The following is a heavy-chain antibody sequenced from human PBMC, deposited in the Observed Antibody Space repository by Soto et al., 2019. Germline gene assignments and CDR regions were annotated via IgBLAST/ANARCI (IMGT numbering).Heavy chain of an antibody. Sequence: GSLRLSCAASGXTFRSYSMHWVRQAPGKGLEWVAVISYDESDKYYADSLKGRFTISRDNSKNTLYLKMNRMRGEDTAVYYCARDLSVAGPDYWGQGTLGTVS. CDR1: GXTFRSYS. D-gene: IGHD6-19*01. CDR3: ARDLSVAGPDY. V-gene: IGHV3-30*03. J-gene: IGHJ4*02. CDR2: ISYDESDK.